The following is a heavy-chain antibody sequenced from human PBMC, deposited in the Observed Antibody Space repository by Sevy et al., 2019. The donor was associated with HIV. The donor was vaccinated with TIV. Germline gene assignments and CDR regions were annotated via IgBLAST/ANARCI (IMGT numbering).Heavy chain of an antibody. CDR2: FSFGCGRI. Sequence: GGSLRLSCAASGFTFAKYSMSWLRQAPGKGLEWVSTFSFGCGRINYADSVKGRFTISRDDSKNTLYLQMNSLRAENTATYFCAREGCTQPHDYWGQGTLVTVSS. CDR1: GFTFAKYS. V-gene: IGHV3-23*01. CDR3: AREGCTQPHDY. J-gene: IGHJ4*02.